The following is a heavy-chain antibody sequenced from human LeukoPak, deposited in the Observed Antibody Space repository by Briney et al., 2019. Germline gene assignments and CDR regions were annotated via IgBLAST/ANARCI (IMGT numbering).Heavy chain of an antibody. CDR2: IRHGGST. D-gene: IGHD3-10*01. CDR3: GRGEVRGVIDH. CDR1: GETFNDQY. J-gene: IGHJ4*02. V-gene: IGHV4-34*01. Sequence: SETLSLTCAVFGETFNDQYWSWIRQPPGKALEWIGEIRHGGSTNYHPSFKSRLTTSVDTSRNQFSPHLRSVTAADTAVYYCGRGEVRGVIDHWGQGTLVTVSS.